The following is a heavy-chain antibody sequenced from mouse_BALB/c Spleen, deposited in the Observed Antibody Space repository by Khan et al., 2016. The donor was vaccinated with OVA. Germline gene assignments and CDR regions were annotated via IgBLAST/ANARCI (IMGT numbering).Heavy chain of an antibody. J-gene: IGHJ3*01. Sequence: EVELVESGGGLVQPGGSRKLSCAASGCTFSDYGMAWVRQAPGKGPEWVAFISDLAYTTYYADTVTGRSTISSENAKNTLYLEMSSLRSEDTAIYYCARGGGTAPFAYWGLGTLVTVSA. CDR2: ISDLAYTT. CDR1: GCTFSDYG. CDR3: ARGGGTAPFAY. V-gene: IGHV5-15*02. D-gene: IGHD1-2*01.